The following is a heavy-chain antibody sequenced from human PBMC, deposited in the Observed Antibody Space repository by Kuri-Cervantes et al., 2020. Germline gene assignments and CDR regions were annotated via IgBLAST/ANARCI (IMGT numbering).Heavy chain of an antibody. J-gene: IGHJ4*02. Sequence: GGSLRLSCAASGFTFSGSAMHWVRQASGKGLEWVGRIRSKANSYATAYAASVKGRFTISRDDSKNTAYLQMNSLRAEDTAVYYCARRNRYSSQWDYWGQGTLVTVSS. CDR2: IRSKANSYAT. D-gene: IGHD6-19*01. CDR3: ARRNRYSSQWDY. CDR1: GFTFSGSA. V-gene: IGHV3-73*01.